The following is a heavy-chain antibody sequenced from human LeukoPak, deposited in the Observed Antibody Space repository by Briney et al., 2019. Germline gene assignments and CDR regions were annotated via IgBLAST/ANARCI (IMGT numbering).Heavy chain of an antibody. V-gene: IGHV4-39*01. CDR2: IYNRGST. Sequence: SETLSLTCTVSGGALNSTRYHWGWIRRPPGKGLEWIGTIYNRGSTFYNPSLESRVTISVDTSKNQFSLRLTSVTAADTAVYHCARVGYDRSGYYLRPFDYWGQGTLATVSS. CDR1: GGALNSTRYH. CDR3: ARVGYDRSGYYLRPFDY. J-gene: IGHJ4*02. D-gene: IGHD3-22*01.